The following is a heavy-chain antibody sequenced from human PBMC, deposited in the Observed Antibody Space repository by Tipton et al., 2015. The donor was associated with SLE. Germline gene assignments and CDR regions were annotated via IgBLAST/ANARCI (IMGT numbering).Heavy chain of an antibody. Sequence: SLRLSCAASGFMFGDQWMSWVRQAPGKGLEWVAKINPDGTQKYYLDSVKGRFTISRDNAKNSLYLQMNSLRAEDTALYYCAKDIGWQWLGHWYFDLWGRGTLVTVSS. CDR1: GFMFGDQW. CDR2: INPDGTQK. V-gene: IGHV3-7*03. J-gene: IGHJ2*01. D-gene: IGHD6-19*01. CDR3: AKDIGWQWLGHWYFDL.